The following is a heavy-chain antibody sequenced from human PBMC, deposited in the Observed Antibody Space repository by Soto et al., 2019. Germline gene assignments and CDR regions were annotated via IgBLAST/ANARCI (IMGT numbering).Heavy chain of an antibody. J-gene: IGHJ4*02. CDR3: ANGQYYYDSSGYDY. CDR1: GFTFSSYG. D-gene: IGHD3-22*01. CDR2: ISYDGSNK. V-gene: IGHV3-30*18. Sequence: GGSLRLSCAASGFTFSSYGMHWVRQAPGKGLEWVAVISYDGSNKYYADSVKSRFTISRDNSKNTLYLQMNSLRAEDTAVYYCANGQYYYDSSGYDYWGQGTLVTVSS.